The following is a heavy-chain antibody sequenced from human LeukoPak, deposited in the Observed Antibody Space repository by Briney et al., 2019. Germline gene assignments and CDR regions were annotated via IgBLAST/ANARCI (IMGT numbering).Heavy chain of an antibody. CDR3: ARDPYSGTYGDTYYYYMDV. Sequence: GGSLRLSCAASGFSFSSYGMNWVRQTPGKGLEWVSSITSSSTYTFYADSVKGRFTISRDNARNSLYLQMNSLRAEDTAVYYCARDPYSGTYGDTYYYYMDVWGKGTTVTISS. CDR2: ITSSSTYT. CDR1: GFSFSSYG. D-gene: IGHD1-26*01. J-gene: IGHJ6*03. V-gene: IGHV3-21*01.